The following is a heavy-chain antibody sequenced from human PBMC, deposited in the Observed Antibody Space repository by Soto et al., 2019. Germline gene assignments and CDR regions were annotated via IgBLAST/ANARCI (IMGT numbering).Heavy chain of an antibody. CDR3: ARLAGSSFFTY. J-gene: IGHJ4*02. CDR1: GGSIISSPDW. CDR2: IYRDGAT. D-gene: IGHD6-6*01. Sequence: QLRLQESGPGLVKPSETLSLICTVSGGSIISSPDWWGWVRQPPGKGPEWIASIYRDGATYYNPSLISRVTVFVDSSKNPFSLMSSAVTAADTAIYYCARLAGSSFFTYWGQGTRVTVSS. V-gene: IGHV4-39*01.